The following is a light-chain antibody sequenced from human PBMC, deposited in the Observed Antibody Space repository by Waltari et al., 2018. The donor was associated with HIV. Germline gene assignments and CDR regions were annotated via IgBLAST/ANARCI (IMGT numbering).Light chain of an antibody. V-gene: IGLV3-21*04. Sequence: SYVLTQPPSVSVAPGKTAKITCGGNNFRTKSVHWYQQKPGQAPVLIIYDSGDRPSGIPERFSGSDSGNTATLTISRVEAGDEADYYCQVWDSTTEHYVFGSGTKVTVL. J-gene: IGLJ1*01. CDR1: NFRTKS. CDR3: QVWDSTTEHYV. CDR2: DSG.